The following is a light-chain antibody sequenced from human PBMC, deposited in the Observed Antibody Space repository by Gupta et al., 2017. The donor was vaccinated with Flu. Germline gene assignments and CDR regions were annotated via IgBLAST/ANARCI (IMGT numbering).Light chain of an antibody. Sequence: VTPGEPASISCRSSQSLLHSNGYNYLDWYLQKPGQSPQLLIYLGSNRASGVPDRFSGSGSGTDFTLKISRVEAEDVGVYYCMQALQTPFTFGQGTKVEIK. CDR1: QSLLHSNGYNY. CDR2: LGS. CDR3: MQALQTPFT. V-gene: IGKV2-28*01. J-gene: IGKJ1*01.